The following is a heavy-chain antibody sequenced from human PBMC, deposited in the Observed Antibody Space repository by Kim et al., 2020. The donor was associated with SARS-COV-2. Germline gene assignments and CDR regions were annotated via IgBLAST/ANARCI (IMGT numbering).Heavy chain of an antibody. D-gene: IGHD3-16*02. CDR1: GFTFSSYW. V-gene: IGHV3-7*03. CDR2: IRQDGSDK. CDR3: ARDREVVTWGGVIISHDAFDI. J-gene: IGHJ3*02. Sequence: GGSLRLSCAASGFTFSSYWMSWVRQAPGKGLEWVANIRQDGSDKYYVDSVKGRFTISRDNAKNSLYLQMNSLRAEDTAVYYCARDREVVTWGGVIISHDAFDIWGQGTMVTVSS.